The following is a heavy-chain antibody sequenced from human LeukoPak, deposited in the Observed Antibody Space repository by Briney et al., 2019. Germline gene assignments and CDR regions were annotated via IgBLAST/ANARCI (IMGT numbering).Heavy chain of an antibody. CDR2: IISSAGST. J-gene: IGHJ4*02. D-gene: IGHD4-4*01. CDR3: AKSAPSKY. V-gene: IGHV3-23*01. CDR1: GLTFGDYA. Sequence: PGGSLRLSCTVSGLTFGDYAMSWVRQAPGKGLEWVSHIISSAGSTDYADSVKGRFTISRDNSKNTLYLRMTSLRAEDTAVYYCAKSAPSKYWGQGTLVTVSS.